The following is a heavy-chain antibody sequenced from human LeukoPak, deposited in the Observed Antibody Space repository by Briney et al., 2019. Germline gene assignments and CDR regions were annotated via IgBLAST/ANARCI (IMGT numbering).Heavy chain of an antibody. CDR2: ISYDGSNK. J-gene: IGHJ4*02. CDR3: ARSETGLSYFDY. Sequence: PGRSLRLSCAASGFTFSSYAMHWVRQALGKGLEWVAVISYDGSNKYYADYVKGRFTISRDNSKNTPYLQMNSLRAEDTAVYYCARSETGLSYFDYWGQGTLVTVSS. V-gene: IGHV3-30*01. CDR1: GFTFSSYA. D-gene: IGHD2/OR15-2a*01.